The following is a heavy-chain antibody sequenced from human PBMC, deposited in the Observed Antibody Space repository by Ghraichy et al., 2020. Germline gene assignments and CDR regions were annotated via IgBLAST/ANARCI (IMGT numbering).Heavy chain of an antibody. CDR1: GFSFSDYS. CDR3: TRAPHETRVVDY. Sequence: GGSLRLSCETSGFSFSDYSMNWVRQAPGRGLEWVSSVISSTYTYYPDSLKGRFTVSIDYTKNSMYLQMNNLGAEDTAVYYCTRAPHETRVVDYWGQGTLVTVSS. V-gene: IGHV3-21*01. D-gene: IGHD6-6*01. J-gene: IGHJ4*02. CDR2: VISSTYT.